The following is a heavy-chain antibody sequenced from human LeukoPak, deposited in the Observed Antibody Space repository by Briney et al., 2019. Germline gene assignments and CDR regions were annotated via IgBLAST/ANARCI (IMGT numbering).Heavy chain of an antibody. CDR1: GFTFSSYG. Sequence: PGRSLRLSCAASGFTFSSYGMHWVRQAPGKGLEWVAVIWYDGSNKYYADSVKGRFTISRDNSKNTLSLQMNSLRAEDTAVYYCAKKRRGWEADYWGQGTLVTVSS. CDR2: IWYDGSNK. CDR3: AKKRRGWEADY. V-gene: IGHV3-33*06. D-gene: IGHD6-19*01. J-gene: IGHJ4*02.